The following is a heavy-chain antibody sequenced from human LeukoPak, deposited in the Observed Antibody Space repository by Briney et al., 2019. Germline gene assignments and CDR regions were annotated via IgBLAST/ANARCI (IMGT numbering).Heavy chain of an antibody. V-gene: IGHV3-23*01. CDR1: GFTFSSYA. Sequence: GGSLRLSCAASGFTFSSYAMSWVRQAPGKGLEWVSAISGSGGSTYYADSVKGRFTISRDNSKNTLYLQMNSLRAEDTAVYYCAKVGSPLYYYGSGSYYRFPYYFDYWGQGTLVTVSS. CDR3: AKVGSPLYYYGSGSYYRFPYYFDY. CDR2: ISGSGGST. J-gene: IGHJ4*02. D-gene: IGHD3-10*01.